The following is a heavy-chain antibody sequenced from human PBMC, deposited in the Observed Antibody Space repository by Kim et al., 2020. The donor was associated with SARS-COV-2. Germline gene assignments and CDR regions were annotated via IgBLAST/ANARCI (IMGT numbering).Heavy chain of an antibody. CDR3: ARDYGMLAVAGTRVAPFDY. Sequence: GGSLRLSCAASGFTFSSSGMHWVRQAPGKGLEWVAVIWYDGSNKYYADSVKGRFTISRDNSKNTLYLQMNSLRAEDTAVYYCARDYGMLAVAGTRVAPFDYWGQGTLGTVSS. J-gene: IGHJ4*02. V-gene: IGHV3-33*01. CDR2: IWYDGSNK. D-gene: IGHD6-19*01. CDR1: GFTFSSSG.